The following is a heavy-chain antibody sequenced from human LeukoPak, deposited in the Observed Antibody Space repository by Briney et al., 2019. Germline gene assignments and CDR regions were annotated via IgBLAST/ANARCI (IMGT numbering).Heavy chain of an antibody. CDR3: AREGVQYSSGWYVVY. J-gene: IGHJ4*02. CDR2: IPYDGSNK. V-gene: IGHV3-30*04. Sequence: GGSLRLSCVGSGFKFSDYAMHWVRQAPGRGLEWVAVIPYDGSNKYYADSVKGRFTISRDDSKNKRYLQMNSLRAEDTAVYYCAREGVQYSSGWYVVYWGQGTLVTVSS. D-gene: IGHD6-19*01. CDR1: GFKFSDYA.